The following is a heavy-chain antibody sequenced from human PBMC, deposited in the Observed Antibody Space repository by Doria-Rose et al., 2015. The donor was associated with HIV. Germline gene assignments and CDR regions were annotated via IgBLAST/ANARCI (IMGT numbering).Heavy chain of an antibody. J-gene: IGHJ4*02. D-gene: IGHD6-13*01. CDR1: GVSLSSPGMG. V-gene: IGHV2-26*01. CDR3: ARIKSSRWYHKYYFDF. CDR2: SFSDDER. Sequence: QVTLKESGPVLVKPTETLTLTCTVSGVSLSSPGMGVSWIRQPTGKALEWLANSFSDDERSDKTSLKIRLTISRGTSKSQVVLTMTDMDPVDTATYYCARIKSSRWYHKYYFDFWGQGTLVIVSA.